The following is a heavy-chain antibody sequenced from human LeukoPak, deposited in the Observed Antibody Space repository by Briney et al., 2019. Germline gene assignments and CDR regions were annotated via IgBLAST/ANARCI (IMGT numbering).Heavy chain of an antibody. J-gene: IGHJ4*02. V-gene: IGHV3-48*03. CDR3: ARDLSIRDTAMVTGGYFDY. CDR1: GFTFSSYE. D-gene: IGHD5-18*01. CDR2: ISGSGSTI. Sequence: GGSLRLSCAASGFTFSSYEMNWVRQAPGKGLEWVSYISGSGSTIYYADSVKGRFTISRDNAKNSLYLQMNSLRAEDTAVYYCARDLSIRDTAMVTGGYFDYWGQGTLVTVSS.